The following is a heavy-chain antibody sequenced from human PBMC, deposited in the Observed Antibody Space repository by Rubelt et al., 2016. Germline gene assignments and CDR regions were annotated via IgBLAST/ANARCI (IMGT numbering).Heavy chain of an antibody. J-gene: IGHJ6*02. V-gene: IGHV4-34*01. CDR3: ARILSDSSSWSMDV. CDR1: GGSFSAYY. CDR2: INHSGST. Sequence: QVQLQQWGAGPLKPSETLSLTCAVYGGSFSAYYWTWIRQPPGKGLEWIGEINHSGSTNYNPSLKSRVTISVDTSKNQFSLNLNSVTAADTAVYYCARILSDSSSWSMDVWGQGTTVTVSS. D-gene: IGHD6-13*01.